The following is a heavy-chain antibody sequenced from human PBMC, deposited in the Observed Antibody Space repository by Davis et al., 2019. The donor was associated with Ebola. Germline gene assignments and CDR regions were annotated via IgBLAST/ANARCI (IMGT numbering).Heavy chain of an antibody. CDR2: IYYSGST. CDR1: GDSMSSYY. CDR3: ARLGYCSGGSCSQGIDY. V-gene: IGHV4-59*08. J-gene: IGHJ4*02. Sequence: SETLSLTCTVSGDSMSSYYWSWIRQPPGKGLEWIGYIYYSGSTIYNPSLKSRVTISVDTSKNQFSLKLSSVTAADTAVYYCARLGYCSGGSCSQGIDYWGQGTLVTVSS. D-gene: IGHD2-15*01.